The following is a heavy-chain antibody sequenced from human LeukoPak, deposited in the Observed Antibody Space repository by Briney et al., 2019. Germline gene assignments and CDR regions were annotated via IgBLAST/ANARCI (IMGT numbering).Heavy chain of an antibody. V-gene: IGHV3-23*01. CDR1: GFTFSSYA. Sequence: GGSLRLSCAASGFTFSSYAMSWVRQAPGKGLEWVSTISGSGVSTFYADPVKGRFTISRDNSKNTLYLHMNSLSAEDTAVYYCAKDSFSSRWGQGTLVTVSS. D-gene: IGHD2-2*01. CDR3: AKDSFSSR. J-gene: IGHJ4*02. CDR2: ISGSGVST.